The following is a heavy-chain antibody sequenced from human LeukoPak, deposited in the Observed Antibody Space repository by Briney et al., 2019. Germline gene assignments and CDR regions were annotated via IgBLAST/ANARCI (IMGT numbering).Heavy chain of an antibody. CDR2: ISGSGGST. J-gene: IGHJ5*02. V-gene: IGHV3-23*01. CDR1: GFTFSSYA. CDR3: AKGHTPAKWILIPNNWFDP. Sequence: PGGSPRLSWAASGFTFSSYAMSWVRQAPGKGLEWVSAISGSGGSTYYADSVKGRFTISRDNSKNTLYLQMNSLRAEDTAVYYCAKGHTPAKWILIPNNWFDPWGQGTLVTVSS. D-gene: IGHD2-8*01.